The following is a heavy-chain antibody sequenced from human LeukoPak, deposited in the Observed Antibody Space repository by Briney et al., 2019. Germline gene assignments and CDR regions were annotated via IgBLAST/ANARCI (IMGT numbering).Heavy chain of an antibody. CDR3: ARRDSGSSSRAFDI. CDR2: IYSSGST. V-gene: IGHV4-4*07. Sequence: SETLSLTCSVSGDSISGFHWNWIRQPAGKGLEWIGRIYSSGSTEYNPSLQSRVTMSVDMSKNQFSLKLSSVTAADTAVYYCARRDSGSSSRAFDIWGQGTMVTVSS. J-gene: IGHJ3*02. D-gene: IGHD1-26*01. CDR1: GDSISGFH.